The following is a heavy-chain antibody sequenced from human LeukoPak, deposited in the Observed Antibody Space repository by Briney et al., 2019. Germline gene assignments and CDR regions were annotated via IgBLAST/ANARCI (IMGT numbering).Heavy chain of an antibody. D-gene: IGHD3-9*01. CDR2: INPNSGGT. V-gene: IGHV1-2*04. CDR3: ARGLYVLRYFDWLLLGY. Sequence: ASVKVSCKASGCTFTGYYMHWVRQAPGQGIEWMGWINPNSGGTNYAQKFQGWVTMTRDTSISTAYMELSRLRSDDTAVYYCARGLYVLRYFDWLLLGYWGQGTLVTVSS. J-gene: IGHJ4*02. CDR1: GCTFTGYY.